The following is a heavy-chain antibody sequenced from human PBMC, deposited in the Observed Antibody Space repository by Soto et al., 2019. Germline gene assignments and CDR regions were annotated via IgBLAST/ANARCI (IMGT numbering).Heavy chain of an antibody. J-gene: IGHJ6*02. CDR2: VTTSGDTM. CDR1: GFTFSRYN. V-gene: IGHV3-48*02. D-gene: IGHD3-10*01. Sequence: GGSLRLSCVASGFTFSRYNMHWVRQAPGKGLEWVAYVTTSGDTMFYADSVEGRFAISRDVAKNSVHLQMNSLGDEDTAVYYCVREEASGSSGLNYHYYYNGMDVWGQGTTVTVSS. CDR3: VREEASGSSGLNYHYYYNGMDV.